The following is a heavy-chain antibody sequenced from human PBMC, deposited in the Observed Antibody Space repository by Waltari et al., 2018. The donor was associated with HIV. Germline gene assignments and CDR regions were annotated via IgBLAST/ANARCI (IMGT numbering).Heavy chain of an antibody. CDR3: ARDPQSGLAY. V-gene: IGHV4-59*01. Sequence: QVQLQESGPGLVTPSETLSLTCTVSGGSISSYYWRWSRQPPGKGLEWIGYIYYSGSTNYNPSLKSRVTISVDTSKNQFSLKLSSVTAADTAVYYCARDPQSGLAYWGQGTLVTVSS. CDR2: IYYSGST. D-gene: IGHD5-12*01. CDR1: GGSISSYY. J-gene: IGHJ4*02.